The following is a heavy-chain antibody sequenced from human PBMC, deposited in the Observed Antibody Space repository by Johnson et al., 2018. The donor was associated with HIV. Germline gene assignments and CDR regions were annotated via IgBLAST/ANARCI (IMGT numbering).Heavy chain of an antibody. CDR3: ARGQGFWAFDI. CDR2: IRSDGSTK. V-gene: IGHV3-30*02. J-gene: IGHJ3*02. CDR1: GFTFSSYA. Sequence: QVQLVESGGGVVQPGRSLRLSCAASGFTFSSYAMHWVRQAPGKGLEWVAFIRSDGSTKYYADSVKGRFTISRDNSKNTLYLQMNSLRAEDTAVYYCARGQGFWAFDIWGQGTMVTVSS. D-gene: IGHD3-3*01.